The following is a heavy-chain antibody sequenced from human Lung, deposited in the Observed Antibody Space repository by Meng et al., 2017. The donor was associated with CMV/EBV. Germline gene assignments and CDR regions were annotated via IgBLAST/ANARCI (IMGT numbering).Heavy chain of an antibody. J-gene: IGHJ5*02. Sequence: TFTSYGINWVRQAPGQSLEWMGWIRVYNGDTKYAQKFQGRVTMTTDTSTSTAYMELRSLRSDDTAVYYCARRGPSYCGVDCLAWFDPWGQGTLVTVSS. D-gene: IGHD2-21*01. CDR2: IRVYNGDT. V-gene: IGHV1-18*01. CDR1: TFTSYG. CDR3: ARRGPSYCGVDCLAWFDP.